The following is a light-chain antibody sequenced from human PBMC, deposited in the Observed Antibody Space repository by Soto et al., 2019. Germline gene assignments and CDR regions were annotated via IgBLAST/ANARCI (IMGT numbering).Light chain of an antibody. CDR3: QQYGSSPWT. Sequence: RSSATLSRSPGERATLSCKTSQSFSSSYLAWYQQKPGQAPRLLIYGSSSRATGIPDMFSGSGSGTYFTLTISRLEPEDFAVYYWQQYGSSPWTFGQGTKVDI. CDR2: GSS. CDR1: QSFSSSY. J-gene: IGKJ1*01. V-gene: IGKV3-20*01.